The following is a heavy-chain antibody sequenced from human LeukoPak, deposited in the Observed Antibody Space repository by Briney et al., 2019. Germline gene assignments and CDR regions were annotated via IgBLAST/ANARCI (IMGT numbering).Heavy chain of an antibody. CDR2: IYYSGDT. Sequence: SETLSLTCTVSGGAITSSNYYWGWIRQPPGKGLEWIGSIYYSGDTYYSPSLKSRVTISVDTSKNQYSLKLSSGTAADTAVYYCATSSMLYGIPFFGYWGQGTLVTVSS. D-gene: IGHD2-8*01. CDR3: ATSSMLYGIPFFGY. CDR1: GGAITSSNYY. J-gene: IGHJ4*02. V-gene: IGHV4-39*01.